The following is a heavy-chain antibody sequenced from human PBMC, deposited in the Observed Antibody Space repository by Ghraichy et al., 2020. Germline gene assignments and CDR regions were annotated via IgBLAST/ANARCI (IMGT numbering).Heavy chain of an antibody. Sequence: SQTLSLTCAISGDSVSSNSAAWNWIRQSPSRGLEWLGRTYYRSKWYHDYAVSVKSRITINPDTSKNQFSLQLNSVTPEDTAVYYCARADSTVVVPAAIWFDPWGQGTLVTVSS. V-gene: IGHV6-1*01. CDR2: TYYRSKWYH. CDR3: ARADSTVVVPAAIWFDP. J-gene: IGHJ5*02. CDR1: GDSVSSNSAA. D-gene: IGHD2-2*01.